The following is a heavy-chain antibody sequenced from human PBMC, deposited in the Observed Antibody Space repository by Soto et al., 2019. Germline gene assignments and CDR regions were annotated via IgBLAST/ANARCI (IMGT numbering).Heavy chain of an antibody. D-gene: IGHD2-21*01. V-gene: IGHV4-30-2*01. CDR2: IYHSGSA. CDR1: GGSISSGGDS. CDR3: ARAQIPHLFDP. J-gene: IGHJ5*02. Sequence: QLQLQESGSGLVRPSETLSLTCTVSGGSISSGGDSCSWIRQAPGKGLEWIGYIYHSGSAIYNPSLKSRVTMSADRSKNQFSLRLNSVTAADTAVDYCARAQIPHLFDPWGQGILVTVSP.